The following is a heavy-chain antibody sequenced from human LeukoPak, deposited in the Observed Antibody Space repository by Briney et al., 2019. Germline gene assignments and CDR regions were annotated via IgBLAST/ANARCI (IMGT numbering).Heavy chain of an antibody. CDR3: ARGGGYCSGGSCYSFDY. V-gene: IGHV4-39*01. Sequence: SETLSLTCTVSGGSISSRSYYWGWVRQPPGKGLEWIGSIYFSGSTYYNPSLKSRVTISVDTSKTQFSLKLSSVTAADTAVYYCARGGGYCSGGSCYSFDYWGQGTLVTVSS. J-gene: IGHJ4*02. D-gene: IGHD2-15*01. CDR1: GGSISSRSYY. CDR2: IYFSGST.